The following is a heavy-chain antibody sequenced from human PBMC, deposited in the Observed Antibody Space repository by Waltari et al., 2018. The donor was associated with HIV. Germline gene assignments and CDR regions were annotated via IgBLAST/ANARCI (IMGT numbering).Heavy chain of an antibody. CDR2: ISAYNGNT. D-gene: IGHD2-2*01. V-gene: IGHV1-18*01. CDR1: GYTFTSYG. J-gene: IGHJ6*02. Sequence: QVQLVQSGAEVKKPGASVKVSCKASGYTFTSYGISWVRQAPGQGLEWMGWISAYNGNTNYAQKLQGRVTMTTDTSTSTAHMELRSLRSDDTAVYYCARRRVSDCSSTSCPRRDYYYYGMDVWGQGTTVTVSS. CDR3: ARRRVSDCSSTSCPRRDYYYYGMDV.